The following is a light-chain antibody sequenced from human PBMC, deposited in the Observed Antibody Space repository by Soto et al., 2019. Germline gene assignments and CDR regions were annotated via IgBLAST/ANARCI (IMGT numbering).Light chain of an antibody. CDR3: QHYDNLPFT. J-gene: IGKJ3*01. CDR2: DAS. CDR1: QDISNY. Sequence: DIQMTQSPSSLSASVGDRVTLTCQASQDISNYLNWYQQKPGKAPKLLIYDASNLETGVPSRFSGSGSGTDFTFSISSLQPEDIATYYCQHYDNLPFTFGPGTKVDIK. V-gene: IGKV1-33*01.